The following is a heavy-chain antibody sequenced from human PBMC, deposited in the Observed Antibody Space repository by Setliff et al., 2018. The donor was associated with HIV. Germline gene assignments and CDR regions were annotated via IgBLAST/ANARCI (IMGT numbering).Heavy chain of an antibody. D-gene: IGHD3-3*01. CDR1: GFTFSTYG. CDR3: ARGNFGAAIRLQAFDL. J-gene: IGHJ3*01. V-gene: IGHV3-9*01. CDR2: ISWNSDSI. Sequence: PGGSLRLSCAASGFTFSTYGMHWVRQAPGKGLEWVSSISWNSDSIGYADSVKGRFTISRDNAKNSLYLQMNSLRAEDTAVYYCARGNFGAAIRLQAFDLWGRGTKVTVSS.